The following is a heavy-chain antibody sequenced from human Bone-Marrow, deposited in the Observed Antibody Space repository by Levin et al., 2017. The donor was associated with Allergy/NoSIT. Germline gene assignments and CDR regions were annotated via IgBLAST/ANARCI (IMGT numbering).Heavy chain of an antibody. Sequence: SETLSLTCGVSGGSISSGDYSWSWIRQPPGKGLEWIGYIYHSGNSYYNPSLRSRVTISVETSKNQFSLRLSSVTAADTAIYYCVRGGASMARRVVSTPYHFDYWGLGTLVTVSP. D-gene: IGHD3-10*01. CDR2: IYHSGNS. J-gene: IGHJ4*02. CDR1: GGSISSGDYS. V-gene: IGHV4-30-2*01. CDR3: VRGGASMARRVVSTPYHFDY.